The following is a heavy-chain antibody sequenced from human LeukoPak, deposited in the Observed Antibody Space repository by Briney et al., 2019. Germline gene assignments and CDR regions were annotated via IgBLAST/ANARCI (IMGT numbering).Heavy chain of an antibody. CDR1: SGSIGSSSNY. D-gene: IGHD5-18*01. V-gene: IGHV4-39*01. CDR3: ARRDTAMGTDYFDY. Sequence: SETLSLTCTVSSGSIGSSSNYWGWIRQAPGRGLEWIGNVYYSGSTFYNPSLKSRVTISVDTSKNQFSLKLSSVTAADTAVYYCARRDTAMGTDYFDYWGQGTLVTVSS. CDR2: VYYSGST. J-gene: IGHJ4*02.